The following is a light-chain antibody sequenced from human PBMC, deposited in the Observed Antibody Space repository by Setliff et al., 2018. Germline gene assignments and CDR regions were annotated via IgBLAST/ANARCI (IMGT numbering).Light chain of an antibody. J-gene: IGLJ1*01. CDR3: SSHAVSNPFYV. CDR1: SSDVGSYDF. Sequence: QSALTQPASVSGSPGQSITISCSGTSSDVGSYDFVSWYQQYPGKAPKLIIYDVSSRPSGVSNRFSGSKAGNTASLTISGLQAEDEADYYCSSHAVSNPFYVFGTGTKVTV. V-gene: IGLV2-14*01. CDR2: DVS.